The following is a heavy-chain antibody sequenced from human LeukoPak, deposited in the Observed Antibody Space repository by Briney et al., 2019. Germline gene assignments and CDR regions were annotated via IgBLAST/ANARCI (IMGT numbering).Heavy chain of an antibody. D-gene: IGHD3-10*01. V-gene: IGHV3-20*04. CDR1: GFTFDDYG. J-gene: IGHJ4*02. CDR3: ARDSSLVRRVIRGAFDY. CDR2: INWNGGST. Sequence: GGSLRLSCAASGFTFDDYGMSWVRQAPGKGLEWVSSINWNGGSTGYADSVKGRFTISRDNAKNSLYLQMNSLRAEDTALYYCARDSSLVRRVIRGAFDYWGQGTLVTVSS.